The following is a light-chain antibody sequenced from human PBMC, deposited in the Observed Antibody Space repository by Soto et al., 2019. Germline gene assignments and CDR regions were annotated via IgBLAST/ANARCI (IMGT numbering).Light chain of an antibody. J-gene: IGLJ1*01. Sequence: QSLLTQPAAVSGCPGQSVTISCTGTSSDVGGYNYVSWYQQPPGEAPKLIIYGVTDRPSGVSTRFSGSKSGNTASLTVSGLQAEDEGDYYCSSYTATRTYVFGTGTKVTVL. CDR3: SSYTATRTYV. CDR1: SSDVGGYNY. CDR2: GVT. V-gene: IGLV2-14*01.